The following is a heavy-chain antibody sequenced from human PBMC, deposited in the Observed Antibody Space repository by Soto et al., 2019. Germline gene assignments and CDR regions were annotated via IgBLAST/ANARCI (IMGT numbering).Heavy chain of an antibody. CDR3: ASVRVLEWLSVGYGMDV. D-gene: IGHD3-3*01. CDR2: ISYDGSNK. V-gene: IGHV3-30-3*01. Sequence: QVQLVESGGGVVQPGRSLRLSCAASGFTFSSYAMHWVRQAPGKGLEWVAVISYDGSNKYYADSVKGRFTISRDNSKNTLYLQMNSLRAEDTAVYYCASVRVLEWLSVGYGMDVWGQGTTVTVSS. CDR1: GFTFSSYA. J-gene: IGHJ6*02.